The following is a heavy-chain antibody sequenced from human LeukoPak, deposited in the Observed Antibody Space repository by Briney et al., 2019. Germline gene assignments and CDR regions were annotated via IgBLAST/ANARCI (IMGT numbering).Heavy chain of an antibody. CDR3: ARSSYSSSSSV. CDR1: GFTFSNYW. V-gene: IGHV3-7*03. J-gene: IGHJ3*01. CDR2: ISQDGSGK. Sequence: GGSLRLSCGASGFTFSNYWMSWVRQAPGKGLEWVINISQDGSGKNYADSVEGRFTISRDNAKNSLYLQINSLRAEDTAVYYCARSSYSSSSSVWGQGTMVTVSS. D-gene: IGHD6-6*01.